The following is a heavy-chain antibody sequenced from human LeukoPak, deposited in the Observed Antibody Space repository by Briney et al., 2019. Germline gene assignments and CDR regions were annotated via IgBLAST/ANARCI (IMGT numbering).Heavy chain of an antibody. CDR3: AREATFGEFDFDI. Sequence: GASVKVSCKASGYTFTSYYMHWVRQAPGQGLEWMGIINPSGGSTSYAQKFQGRVTMTRDMSTSTVYMELSSLRSDDTAVYYCAREATFGEFDFDIWGQGTMVTVSS. V-gene: IGHV1-46*01. J-gene: IGHJ3*02. D-gene: IGHD3-10*02. CDR1: GYTFTSYY. CDR2: INPSGGST.